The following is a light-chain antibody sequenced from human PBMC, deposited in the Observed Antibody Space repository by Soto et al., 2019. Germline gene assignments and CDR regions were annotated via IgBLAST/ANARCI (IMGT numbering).Light chain of an antibody. Sequence: QSALTQPASVSGSPGQSVTISCAGTSSDVGCYNFVSWYQQHPGKAPQLMIYDVSSRPSGVSNRFSGSKSGNTASLTISGLQAEDEADYYCSSYTSSYTYVFGTGNKVTVL. CDR3: SSYTSSYTYV. CDR1: SSDVGCYNF. CDR2: DVS. V-gene: IGLV2-14*03. J-gene: IGLJ1*01.